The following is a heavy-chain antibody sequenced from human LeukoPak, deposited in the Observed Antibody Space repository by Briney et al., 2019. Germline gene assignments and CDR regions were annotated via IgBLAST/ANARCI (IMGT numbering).Heavy chain of an antibody. V-gene: IGHV4-4*02. CDR1: GASVSTSNW. J-gene: IGHJ4*02. CDR3: ARQDYYGSGSYYTTPFDY. Sequence: SETLSLTCAVSGASVSTSNWWIWVRQPPGKGLEWIGEIHHSGSTNYNPSLKSRVTLSVDTSKNQISLRLSSVTAADTAVYYCARQDYYGSGSYYTTPFDYWGQGTLVTVSS. CDR2: IHHSGST. D-gene: IGHD3-10*01.